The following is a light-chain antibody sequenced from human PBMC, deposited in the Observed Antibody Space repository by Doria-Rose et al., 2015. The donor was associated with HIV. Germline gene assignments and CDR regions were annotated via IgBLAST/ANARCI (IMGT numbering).Light chain of an antibody. Sequence: TQSPSTLSASVGDRVAITCRASRRIRSWLAWYQQKPGKAPKLLIYKASILESGVPSRFSGRGSGTEFTLTISSLQPDDFATYYCQHYDTYPYTFGQGTRLQI. J-gene: IGKJ2*01. V-gene: IGKV1-5*03. CDR2: KAS. CDR3: QHYDTYPYT. CDR1: RRIRSW.